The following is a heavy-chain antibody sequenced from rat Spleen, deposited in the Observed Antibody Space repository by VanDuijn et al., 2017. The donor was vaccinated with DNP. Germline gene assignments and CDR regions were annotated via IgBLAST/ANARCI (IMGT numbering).Heavy chain of an antibody. CDR3: ARDEDLGTEAPFAY. D-gene: IGHD1-11*01. CDR1: GFSLTSYH. CDR2: MWSDGDT. V-gene: IGHV2-32*01. J-gene: IGHJ3*01. Sequence: QVQLKESGPGLVQPSQTLSLTCTVSGFSLTSYHVHWVRQPPGKGLEWMGVMWSDGDTSYNSALKSRLSISRDTSKSQVFLKMSSLKTEDTATYYCARDEDLGTEAPFAYWGQGTLVTVSS.